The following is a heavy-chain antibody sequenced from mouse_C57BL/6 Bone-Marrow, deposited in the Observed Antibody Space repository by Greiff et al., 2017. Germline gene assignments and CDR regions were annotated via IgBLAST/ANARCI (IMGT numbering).Heavy chain of an antibody. CDR3: AKNLYYDYDGAY. D-gene: IGHD2-4*01. Sequence: VQGVESGPGLVQPSQSLSITCTVSGFSLTSYGVHWVRQSPGKGLEWLGVIWRGGSTDYNAAFMSRLSITKDNSKSQVFFKMNSLQADDTAIYYCAKNLYYDYDGAYWGQGTLVTVSA. CDR1: GFSLTSYG. J-gene: IGHJ3*01. V-gene: IGHV2-5*01. CDR2: IWRGGST.